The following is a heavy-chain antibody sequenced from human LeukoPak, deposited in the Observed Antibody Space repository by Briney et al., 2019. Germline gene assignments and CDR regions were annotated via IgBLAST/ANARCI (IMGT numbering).Heavy chain of an antibody. Sequence: GGSLRLSCAASGFTFSSYSMNWVRQAPGKGLEWVSSISSSSSYIYYADSVKGRFTISRDNAKNSLCLQMNSLRAEDTAVYYCAREGDYGDYVDYWGQGTLVTVSS. CDR3: AREGDYGDYVDY. CDR1: GFTFSSYS. J-gene: IGHJ4*02. CDR2: ISSSSSYI. D-gene: IGHD4-17*01. V-gene: IGHV3-21*01.